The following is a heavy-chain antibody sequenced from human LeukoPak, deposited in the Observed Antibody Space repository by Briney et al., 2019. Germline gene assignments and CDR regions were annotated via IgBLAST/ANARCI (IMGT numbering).Heavy chain of an antibody. CDR2: INPSGGST. J-gene: IGHJ5*01. CDR1: GYTFTSYY. D-gene: IGHD3-10*01. Sequence: ASVKVSCKASGYTFTSYYMHWVRQAPGQGLEWMGIINPSGGSTSYAQKFQGRVTMTRDTSTSTVYMELSSLRSEDTAVYYCARAGEILLWFGEFLAPYNWFDSWGQGTLVTVSS. V-gene: IGHV1-46*01. CDR3: ARAGEILLWFGEFLAPYNWFDS.